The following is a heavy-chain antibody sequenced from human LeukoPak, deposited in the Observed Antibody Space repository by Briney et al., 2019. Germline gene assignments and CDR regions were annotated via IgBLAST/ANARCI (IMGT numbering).Heavy chain of an antibody. Sequence: ASVKVSCKASGYTFTCYYMHWVRQAPGPGLEWMGWINPNSGGTNYAQKFQGRVTMTRDTSINTAYMELSRLRSDDTAVYYCARDPDMSSYGLVSWFDPWGQGTLVTVSS. CDR2: INPNSGGT. D-gene: IGHD5-18*01. V-gene: IGHV1-2*02. CDR1: GYTFTCYY. CDR3: ARDPDMSSYGLVSWFDP. J-gene: IGHJ5*02.